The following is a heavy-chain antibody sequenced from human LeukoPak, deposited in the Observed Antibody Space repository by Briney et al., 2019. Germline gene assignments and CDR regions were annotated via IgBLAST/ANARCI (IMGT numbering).Heavy chain of an antibody. Sequence: PSQTLSLTFTVPGASIRTGGYYWSWIRHHPGKGLEWIGYIDNSGSSYYNPSLKSRLTISVDTSRNQFSLNLRSVTAADTAVYYCASPTDYGDSWGQGTLVTVSS. D-gene: IGHD4-17*01. CDR1: GASIRTGGYY. CDR2: IDNSGSS. V-gene: IGHV4-31*03. J-gene: IGHJ4*02. CDR3: ASPTDYGDS.